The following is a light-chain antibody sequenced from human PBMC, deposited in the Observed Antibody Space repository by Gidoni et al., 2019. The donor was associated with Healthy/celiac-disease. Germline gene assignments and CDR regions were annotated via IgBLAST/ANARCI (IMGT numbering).Light chain of an antibody. CDR2: GAS. J-gene: IGKJ2*01. Sequence: EIVMTQSPATLSVSPGERATLFCRASQSVSRNLAWYEQRPGQAPRLLIYGASTRATGIPARFSGSGSGTEFTLTISSLQSEDCAVYYCQQYNNWPWYTFGQGTKLEIK. V-gene: IGKV3-15*01. CDR1: QSVSRN. CDR3: QQYNNWPWYT.